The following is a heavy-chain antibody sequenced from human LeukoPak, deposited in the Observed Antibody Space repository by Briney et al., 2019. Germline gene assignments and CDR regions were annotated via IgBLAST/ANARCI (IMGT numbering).Heavy chain of an antibody. V-gene: IGHV1-2*02. J-gene: IGHJ3*02. CDR2: IYPYSGDT. CDR3: ARDRNSGSSLDI. CDR1: GCTFTGYY. Sequence: ASVKVSCKASGCTFTGYYIHWVRQAPGQGLEWMGWIYPYSGDTNYAQNFQGRVTMTRDTSISTAYMELSSLKSEDTAVYYCARDRNSGSSLDIWGQGTMLTVSS. D-gene: IGHD6-6*01.